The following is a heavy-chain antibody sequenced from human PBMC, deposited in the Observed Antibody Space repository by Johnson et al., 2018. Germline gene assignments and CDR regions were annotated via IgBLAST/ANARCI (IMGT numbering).Heavy chain of an antibody. D-gene: IGHD2-21*02. V-gene: IGHV3-30*18. J-gene: IGHJ3*01. CDR1: GFTFSTYG. Sequence: QVQLVQSGGGVVQPGRSLRLSCAASGFTFSTYGMHWVRQAPGKGLEWVAVISYDGTNINFADSVKGRFTIFRDNSRNTLYLQMGSLGPEDTAVYSCAKHKPAPSARVTEWGQLIDSPRGDGDAFDFWGQGKVVIGSS. CDR2: ISYDGTNI. CDR3: AKHKPAPSARVTEWGQLIDSPRGDGDAFDF.